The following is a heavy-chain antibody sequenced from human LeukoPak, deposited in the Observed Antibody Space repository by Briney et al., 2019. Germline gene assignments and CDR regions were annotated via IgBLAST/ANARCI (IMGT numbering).Heavy chain of an antibody. V-gene: IGHV3-30*02. CDR3: AKDLEDYYGSGSYSSRAFDY. CDR1: GFTFSSYG. Sequence: PGGSLRLSFAASGFTFSSYGMHWVRQAPGKGLEWVAFIRCDGSNKYYADSVKGRFTISRDNSKNTLYLQMNSLRAEDTAVYYCAKDLEDYYGSGSYSSRAFDYWGQGTLVTVSS. J-gene: IGHJ4*02. CDR2: IRCDGSNK. D-gene: IGHD3-10*01.